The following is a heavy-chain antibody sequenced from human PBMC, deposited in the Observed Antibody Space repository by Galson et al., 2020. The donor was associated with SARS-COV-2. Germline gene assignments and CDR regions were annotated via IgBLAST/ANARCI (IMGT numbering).Heavy chain of an antibody. D-gene: IGHD1-26*01. CDR1: GGSITSGGSY. V-gene: IGHV4-31*03. J-gene: IGHJ4*02. Sequence: SETLSLTCTVSGGSITSGGSYWSWIRQHPGKGLEWIGYIFYSGFTYYNPSLRSRVTISLDTSKNQFSLKLNSVSAADTAVYYGASGLGGDYWGQGTLVTVSS. CDR2: IFYSGFT. CDR3: ASGLGGDY.